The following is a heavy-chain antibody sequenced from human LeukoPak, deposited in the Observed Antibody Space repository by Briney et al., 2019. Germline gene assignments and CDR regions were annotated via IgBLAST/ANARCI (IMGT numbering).Heavy chain of an antibody. Sequence: SETLSLTCTVSGGSISSYYWSWIRQPPGKGLEWIGYIYYSGSTNYNPSLKSRVTISVDTSKNQCSLKLSSVTAADTAVYYCARGPELDYFDYWGQGTLVTVSS. J-gene: IGHJ4*02. CDR2: IYYSGST. CDR3: ARGPELDYFDY. V-gene: IGHV4-59*01. D-gene: IGHD1-26*01. CDR1: GGSISSYY.